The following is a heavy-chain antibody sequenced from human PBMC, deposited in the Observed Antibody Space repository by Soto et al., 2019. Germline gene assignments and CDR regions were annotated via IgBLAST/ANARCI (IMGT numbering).Heavy chain of an antibody. CDR1: GGTFSSYA. J-gene: IGHJ6*02. CDR2: IIPIFGTA. CDR3: ARALHYYYGMDV. V-gene: IGHV1-69*13. Sequence: SVKVSCKASGGTFSSYAISWVRQAPGQGLEWMGGIIPIFGTANYAQKFQGRVTITADESTSTAYMELSSLRPEDTAVYYCARALHYYYGMDVWGQGTTVTVSS.